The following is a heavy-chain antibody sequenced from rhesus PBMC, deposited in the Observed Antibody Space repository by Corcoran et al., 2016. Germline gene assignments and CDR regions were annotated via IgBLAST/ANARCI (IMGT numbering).Heavy chain of an antibody. CDR2: VDPEDGEA. V-gene: IGHV1-111*02. J-gene: IGHJ4*01. Sequence: EVQLVQSGAEVKKPGASEKISCKDYGYNFTDYYLHWVRPAPGTGLEWMGRVDPEDGEAIHAQKFQDRVTITADTSTDTAYMELSSLRSEDTAVYYCATTIVVITSAFDYWGQGVLVTVSS. CDR3: ATTIVVITSAFDY. D-gene: IGHD3-28*01. CDR1: GYNFTDYY.